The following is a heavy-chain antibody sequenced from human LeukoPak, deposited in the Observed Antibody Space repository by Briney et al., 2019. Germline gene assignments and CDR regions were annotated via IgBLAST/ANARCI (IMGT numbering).Heavy chain of an antibody. CDR3: ARSSFDSSGYTDY. V-gene: IGHV4-59*01. D-gene: IGHD3-22*01. CDR2: IYYSGST. J-gene: IGHJ4*02. CDR1: GGSISSYY. Sequence: SETLSLTCAVYGGSISSYYWSWIRQPPGKGLEWIGYIYYSGSTNYNPSLKSRVTISVDTSKNQFSLKLSSVTAADTAVYYCARSSFDSSGYTDYWGQGTLVTVSS.